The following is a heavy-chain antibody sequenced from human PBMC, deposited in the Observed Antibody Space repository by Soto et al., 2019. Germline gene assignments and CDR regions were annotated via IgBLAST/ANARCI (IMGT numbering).Heavy chain of an antibody. CDR2: IWYDGSNE. V-gene: IGHV3-33*01. Sequence: QVQLVESGGGVVQPGKSLRLSCEASGFAYSSYGMHWVRQAPGKGLEWVAVIWYDGSNEHYADSVKGRFTISRDNSKNTLYLQRNSLRPEDTAVYYCARYGPEAGIFLEYWGLGTLVTVSS. CDR3: ARYGPEAGIFLEY. J-gene: IGHJ4*02. CDR1: GFAYSSYG. D-gene: IGHD6-13*01.